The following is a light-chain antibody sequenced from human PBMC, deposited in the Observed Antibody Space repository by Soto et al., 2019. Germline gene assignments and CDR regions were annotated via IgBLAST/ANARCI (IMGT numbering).Light chain of an antibody. V-gene: IGKV3-20*01. J-gene: IGKJ1*01. Sequence: ENVLTQSPGTLSLSPGERATLSCRASQSVSSSYLAWYQQKPGQAPRLLIYGASSRATGIPDRFSGSGSGTDFTLTISRLEPEDFAVYYCQQYGSSPETFGQGTKVEIK. CDR3: QQYGSSPET. CDR1: QSVSSSY. CDR2: GAS.